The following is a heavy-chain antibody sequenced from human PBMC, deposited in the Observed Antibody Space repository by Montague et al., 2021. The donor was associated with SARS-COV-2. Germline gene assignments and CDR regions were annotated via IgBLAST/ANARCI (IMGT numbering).Heavy chain of an antibody. CDR3: AKGAGRYYDSSGYYGY. V-gene: IGHV3-23*03. CDR2: IYVGGSST. J-gene: IGHJ4*02. D-gene: IGHD3-22*01. Sequence: FLRLSCAASGFTFSSYAMSWVRQAPGKGLERVSVIYVGGSSTYYADFVKGRFTISRDNSKNTLYLQMNSLRAEDTAVYYCAKGAGRYYDSSGYYGYWGQGTLVTVSS. CDR1: GFTFSSYA.